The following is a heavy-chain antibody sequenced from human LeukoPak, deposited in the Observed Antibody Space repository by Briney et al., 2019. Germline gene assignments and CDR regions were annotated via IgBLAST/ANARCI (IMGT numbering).Heavy chain of an antibody. CDR3: AGGGGGWELLNDY. CDR2: ISSSSSYI. J-gene: IGHJ4*02. V-gene: IGHV3-21*01. Sequence: PGGSLRLSCAASGFTFSSYSMNWVRQAPGKGLEWVSSISSSSSYIYYADSVKGRFTISRDNAKNSLYLQVNSLRTQDPAVTYCAGGGGGWELLNDYWGQGTLVTVSS. D-gene: IGHD1-26*01. CDR1: GFTFSSYS.